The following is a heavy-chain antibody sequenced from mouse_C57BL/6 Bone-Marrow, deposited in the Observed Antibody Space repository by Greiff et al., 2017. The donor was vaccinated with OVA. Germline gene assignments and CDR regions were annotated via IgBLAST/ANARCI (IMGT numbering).Heavy chain of an antibody. D-gene: IGHD2-14*01. CDR1: GYTFPSYW. Sequence: QVQLQQPGAELVKPGASVKMSCKASGYTFPSYWITWVKQRPGQGLAWIGVLYPGSGSTNYNEKFKSKATLTVATSSSTADMQLSSLTAEDSAVYYCARTGTTGYYYAMDYWGQGTSVTVSS. V-gene: IGHV1-55*01. J-gene: IGHJ4*01. CDR2: LYPGSGST. CDR3: ARTGTTGYYYAMDY.